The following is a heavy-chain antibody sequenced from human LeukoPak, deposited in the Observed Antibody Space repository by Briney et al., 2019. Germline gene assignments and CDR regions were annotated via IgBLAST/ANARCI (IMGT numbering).Heavy chain of an antibody. J-gene: IGHJ4*02. V-gene: IGHV3-30*02. CDR2: LRRDGSDK. CDR3: AKDHSQNFDY. D-gene: IGHD5-18*01. CDR1: GFTFSNYG. Sequence: GGSLRLSFASSGFTFSNYGRHWVRQAPGKGLEWVAFLRRDGSDKYYADSVKGRFTISRDNSKNTVYLQVNSLRPEDTAVYYCAKDHSQNFDYWGQGTLVTVSS.